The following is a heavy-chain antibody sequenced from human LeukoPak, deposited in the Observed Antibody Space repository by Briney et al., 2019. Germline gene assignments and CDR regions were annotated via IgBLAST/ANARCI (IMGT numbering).Heavy chain of an antibody. D-gene: IGHD3-22*01. Sequence: SETLSLTCTVSGGSISTGGYYWSWIRQHPGKGLEWIAYIYYSGSTYYNPSLKSRVTISVDTSKNQFSLKLSSVTAADTAVYYCARVENVIYYDSRAGAFDIWGQGTMVTVSS. J-gene: IGHJ3*02. CDR1: GGSISTGGYY. CDR2: IYYSGST. CDR3: ARVENVIYYDSRAGAFDI. V-gene: IGHV4-31*03.